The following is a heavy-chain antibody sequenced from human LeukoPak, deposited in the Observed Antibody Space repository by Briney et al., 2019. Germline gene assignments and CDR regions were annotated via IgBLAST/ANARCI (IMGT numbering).Heavy chain of an antibody. J-gene: IGHJ4*02. CDR3: ARTPESSPNHYYSELDY. Sequence: GASVKVSCKASGYTFTSYYMHWVRQAPGQGLEWMGIINPSGGSTSYAQKFQGRVTMTRDTSTSTVYMELSSLRSEDTAVYYCARTPESSPNHYYSELDYWGQGTLVTVSS. CDR2: INPSGGST. D-gene: IGHD3-22*01. CDR1: GYTFTSYY. V-gene: IGHV1-46*01.